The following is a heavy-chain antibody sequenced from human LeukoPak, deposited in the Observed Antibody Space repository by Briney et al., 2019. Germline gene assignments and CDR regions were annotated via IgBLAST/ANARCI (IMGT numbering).Heavy chain of an antibody. V-gene: IGHV3-30*04. CDR1: GFTFSSYA. CDR3: ARDFLVVVAATHSDY. D-gene: IGHD2-15*01. Sequence: GGSLRLSCAASGFTFSSYAMHWVRQAPGKGLEWVAVISYDGSNKYYADSVKGRFTISRDNSKNTLYLQMNSLRAEDTAVYYCARDFLVVVAATHSDYWGQGTLVTVSS. CDR2: ISYDGSNK. J-gene: IGHJ4*02.